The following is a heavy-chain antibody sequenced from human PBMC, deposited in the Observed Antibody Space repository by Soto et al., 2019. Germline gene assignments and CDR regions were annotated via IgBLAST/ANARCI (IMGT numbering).Heavy chain of an antibody. J-gene: IGHJ5*02. CDR2: IIPILGIA. V-gene: IGHV1-69*02. CDR1: GGTFSSYT. D-gene: IGHD2-15*01. CDR3: ARGWEGYCSGGSCYGWFDP. Sequence: VQLVQSGAEVKKPGSSVKVSCKASGGTFSSYTISWVRQAPGQGLEWMGRIIPILGIANYAQKFQGRVTITADKSTSTDDMELSSMRSEDTAVYYCARGWEGYCSGGSCYGWFDPWGQGNLVTVSS.